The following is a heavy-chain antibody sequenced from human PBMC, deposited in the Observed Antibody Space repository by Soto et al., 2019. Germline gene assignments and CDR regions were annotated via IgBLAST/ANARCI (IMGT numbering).Heavy chain of an antibody. CDR3: ARGRTVRNYADDSSDYFYFFDY. Sequence: SETLSLTCTVSGDSISTFYWGWMRQSPGKGLEWIGYVYYTGITNYNPSLKSRVTISVDRSKNQFSLKLTSANAADTAVYYCARGRTVRNYADDSSDYFYFFDYWGQGTQVTVS. CDR1: GDSISTFY. CDR2: VYYTGIT. J-gene: IGHJ4*02. D-gene: IGHD3-22*01. V-gene: IGHV4-59*01.